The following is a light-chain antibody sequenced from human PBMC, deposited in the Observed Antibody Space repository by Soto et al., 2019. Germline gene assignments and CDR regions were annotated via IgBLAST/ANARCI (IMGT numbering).Light chain of an antibody. CDR2: EGS. CDR3: CSYAGSSAYV. J-gene: IGLJ1*01. CDR1: SSDVGSYNL. V-gene: IGLV2-23*01. Sequence: QSLLTQRASVSGSPGQSVTISCTGTSSDVGSYNLVSWYQQHPGKAPKLMIYEGSKRPSGVSNRFSGSKSGNTASLTISGLQAEDEADYYCCSYAGSSAYVFGTGTKLTVL.